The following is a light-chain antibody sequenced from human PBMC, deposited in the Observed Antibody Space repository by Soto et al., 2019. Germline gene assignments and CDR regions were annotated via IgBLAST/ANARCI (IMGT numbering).Light chain of an antibody. J-gene: IGKJ2*01. V-gene: IGKV3-20*01. Sequence: EIVLTQSPGTLSLSPGERATLSCRASQSFSSSYLGWYQQKPGQAPRLLIYGASSRATGIPDRFSGSGSGTDVTLTISRLQPEDFAVYYCQRYASSPLYAFGQGNKLEIK. CDR3: QRYASSPLYA. CDR2: GAS. CDR1: QSFSSSY.